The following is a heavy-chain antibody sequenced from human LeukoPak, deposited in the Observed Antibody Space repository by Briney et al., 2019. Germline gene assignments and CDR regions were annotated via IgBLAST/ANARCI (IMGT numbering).Heavy chain of an antibody. CDR3: AELGITMIGGV. CDR2: IYSCGST. D-gene: IGHD3-10*02. J-gene: IGHJ6*04. V-gene: IGHV3-66*01. Sequence: GGSLRLSCAASGFTFSSYTMTWVRQAPGKGLEWVSVIYSCGSTYYADSVKGRFTISRDNSKNSLYLQMNSLRAEDTAVYYCAELGITMIGGVWGKGTTVTISS. CDR1: GFTFSSYT.